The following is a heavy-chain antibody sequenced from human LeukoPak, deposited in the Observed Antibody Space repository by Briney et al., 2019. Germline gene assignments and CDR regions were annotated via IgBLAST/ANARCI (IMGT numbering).Heavy chain of an antibody. J-gene: IGHJ4*02. CDR3: VRGGTQYYYDSSGYFDY. CDR1: GHTFTSYG. D-gene: IGHD3-22*01. V-gene: IGHV1-18*01. CDR2: ISAYNGNT. Sequence: GASVKVSCKASGHTFTSYGISWVRQAPGQGLEWMGWISAYNGNTNYAQKLQGRVTMTTDTPTSTAYMELRSLRSDDTAVYYCVRGGTQYYYDSSGYFDYWGQGTLVTVSS.